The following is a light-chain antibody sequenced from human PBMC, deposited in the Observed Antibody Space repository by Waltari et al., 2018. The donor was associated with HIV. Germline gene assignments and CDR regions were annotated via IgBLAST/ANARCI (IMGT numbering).Light chain of an antibody. V-gene: IGLV2-11*01. Sequence: QSALTQPRSVSGSPGQSVTLSCSGTSSDVGGYNYVSWYQQHPGKAPKLMIYDVPERPSGVPDRFSGSKSGNTASLTISGLQADDEADYYCCSYAGRYTWVFGGGTELTVL. J-gene: IGLJ3*02. CDR2: DVP. CDR3: CSYAGRYTWV. CDR1: SSDVGGYNY.